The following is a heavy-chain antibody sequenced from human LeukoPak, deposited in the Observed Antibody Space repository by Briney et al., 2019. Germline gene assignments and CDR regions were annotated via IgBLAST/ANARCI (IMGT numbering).Heavy chain of an antibody. CDR2: ISRSGGST. D-gene: IGHD3-22*01. V-gene: IGHV3-23*01. Sequence: GGSLRLSCVPSGFSFSNYAMSWVRQAPGKGLEWVSSISRSGGSTHYVDSVKGRFTISRDKTKNTLYLQMNSLRAEDTAVYYCAKSSYYDASGYYREYYFDSWGQGTLVTVSS. CDR3: AKSSYYDASGYYREYYFDS. J-gene: IGHJ4*02. CDR1: GFSFSNYA.